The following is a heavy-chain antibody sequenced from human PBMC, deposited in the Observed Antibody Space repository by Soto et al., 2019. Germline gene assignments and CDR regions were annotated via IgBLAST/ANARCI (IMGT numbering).Heavy chain of an antibody. Sequence: SETLSLTCTVSGGSVSSGSYYWSWIRQPPGKGLEWIGYIYYSGSTNYNPSLKSRVTISVDTSKNQFSLKLSSVTAADTAVYYCARARFLEWLLYAHFDYWGQGTLVTVSS. CDR1: GGSVSSGSYY. V-gene: IGHV4-61*01. D-gene: IGHD3-3*01. CDR2: IYYSGST. J-gene: IGHJ4*02. CDR3: ARARFLEWLLYAHFDY.